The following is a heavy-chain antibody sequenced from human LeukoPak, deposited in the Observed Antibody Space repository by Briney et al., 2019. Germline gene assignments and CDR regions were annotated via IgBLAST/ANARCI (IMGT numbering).Heavy chain of an antibody. CDR3: ATEGDSSGYFDY. Sequence: SETLSLTCSVSGGSISNYYWSWIRQPPGKGLEWIGHIYYSGSANYNPSLKSRVTISVDTSKNRYSLKLSSVTAADTAVYYCATEGDSSGYFDYWGQGTLVTVSS. D-gene: IGHD3-22*01. CDR2: IYYSGSA. J-gene: IGHJ4*02. V-gene: IGHV4-59*12. CDR1: GGSISNYY.